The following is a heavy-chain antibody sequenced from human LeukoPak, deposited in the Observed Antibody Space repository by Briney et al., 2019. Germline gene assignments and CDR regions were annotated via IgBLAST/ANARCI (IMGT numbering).Heavy chain of an antibody. D-gene: IGHD2-2*01. J-gene: IGHJ4*02. CDR2: VYYSGST. CDR3: ARDSTPAY. CDR1: GGSISSYY. V-gene: IGHV4-59*01. Sequence: PSETLSLTCTVSGGSISSYYWSWIRQPPGKGPEWIGYVYYSGSTNYNPSLKSRVTMSVDTSKNQFSLRLSSVTAADTAVYYCARDSTPAYWGQGTLVTVSS.